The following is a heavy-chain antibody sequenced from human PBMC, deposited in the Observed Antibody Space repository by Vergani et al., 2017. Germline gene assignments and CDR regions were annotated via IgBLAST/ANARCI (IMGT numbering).Heavy chain of an antibody. J-gene: IGHJ4*02. V-gene: IGHV3-23*01. D-gene: IGHD1-26*01. CDR1: GFSFSTYA. CDR3: VKDAVSYENFFDA. Sequence: EVQLLESGGSLKQPGGSVRLSCAASGFSFSTYAMHWVRQAPGKGLEWVSALTVGGGSTYYADSFKGRFIISRDNSRDTLYLQMNILRPEDTATYYCVKDAVSYENFFDAWGQGTLVTVSS. CDR2: LTVGGGST.